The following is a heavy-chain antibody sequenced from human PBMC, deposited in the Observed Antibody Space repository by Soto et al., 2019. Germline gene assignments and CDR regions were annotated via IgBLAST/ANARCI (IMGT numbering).Heavy chain of an antibody. CDR2: ISYDGSNK. Sequence: QVQLAESGGGVVQPGRSLRLSCAASGFTFSSYGMHWVRQAPGKGLEWVAVISYDGSNKYYADSVKGRFTISRDNSKNTLYLQMNSLRAEDTAVYYCAKDDSSGPKDYWGQGTLVTVSS. CDR1: GFTFSSYG. CDR3: AKDDSSGPKDY. J-gene: IGHJ4*02. V-gene: IGHV3-30*18. D-gene: IGHD3-22*01.